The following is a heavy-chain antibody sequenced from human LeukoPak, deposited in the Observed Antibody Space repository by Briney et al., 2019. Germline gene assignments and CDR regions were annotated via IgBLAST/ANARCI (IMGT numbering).Heavy chain of an antibody. CDR1: GYSFSGYY. J-gene: IGHJ5*02. D-gene: IGHD2-2*02. CDR3: ARADFLYTGLAVATATRYTRMVTWFDP. CDR2: INPKSGGT. V-gene: IGHV1-2*02. Sequence: GASVKVSCKASGYSFSGYYIHWVRQAPGQGLGWMGWINPKSGGTQFKENFQGRVTMTRDSSISTAYLELSGLRSDDTAIYYCARADFLYTGLAVATATRYTRMVTWFDPWGQGTLVTVSS.